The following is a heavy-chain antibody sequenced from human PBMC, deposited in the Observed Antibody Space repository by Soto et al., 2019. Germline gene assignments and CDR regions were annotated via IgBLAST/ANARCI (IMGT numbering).Heavy chain of an antibody. CDR3: ARDNLSAGSMTYCDFWSGYSGLNWFDP. Sequence: ASVKVSCKASGYTFTSYGISWVRQAPGQGLEWMGWISAYNGNTNYAQKLQGRVTMTTDTSTSTAYMELRSLGSDDTAVYYCARDNLSAGSMTYCDFWSGYSGLNWFDPWGQGTLVTVSS. J-gene: IGHJ5*02. V-gene: IGHV1-18*04. CDR2: ISAYNGNT. D-gene: IGHD3-3*01. CDR1: GYTFTSYG.